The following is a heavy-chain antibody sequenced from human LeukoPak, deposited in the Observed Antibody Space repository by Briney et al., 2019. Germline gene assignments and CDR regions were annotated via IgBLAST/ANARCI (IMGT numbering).Heavy chain of an antibody. CDR2: TRNKANSYTT. J-gene: IGHJ4*02. Sequence: GGSLRLSCAASGFTFSDHYMDWVRQAPGKGLEWVGRTRNKANSYTTEYAASVKGRFTISRDDSKNSLYLQMNSLKTEDTAVCYCARVVVGATRDYWGQGTLVTVSS. V-gene: IGHV3-72*01. CDR1: GFTFSDHY. D-gene: IGHD1-26*01. CDR3: ARVVVGATRDY.